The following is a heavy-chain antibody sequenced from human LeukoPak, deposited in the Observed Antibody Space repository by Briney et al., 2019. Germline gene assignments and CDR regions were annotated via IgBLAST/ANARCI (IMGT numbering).Heavy chain of an antibody. D-gene: IGHD1-26*01. CDR3: ARSPRSGSYRIDY. J-gene: IGHJ4*02. CDR2: IRYDGSNK. Sequence: GGSLRLSCAASGFTFSSYGMHWVRQAPGKGLEWVAFIRYDGSNKYYADSVKGRFTISRDNAKNTLYLQMNSLRAEDTAVYYCARSPRSGSYRIDYWGQGTLVTVSS. V-gene: IGHV3-30*02. CDR1: GFTFSSYG.